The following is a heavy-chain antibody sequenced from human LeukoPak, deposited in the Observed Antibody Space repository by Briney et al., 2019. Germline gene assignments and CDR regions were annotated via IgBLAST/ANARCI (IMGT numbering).Heavy chain of an antibody. CDR2: FDPEDGET. CDR1: GYTLTELS. Sequence: ASVKVSCTVSGYTLTELSMHWVRQAPGKGLEWMGGFDPEDGETIYAQKFQGRVTMTEDTSTDTAYMELSSLRSEDTAVYYCATLYSGYDYYFDYWGQGTLVTVSS. CDR3: ATLYSGYDYYFDY. V-gene: IGHV1-24*01. D-gene: IGHD5-12*01. J-gene: IGHJ4*02.